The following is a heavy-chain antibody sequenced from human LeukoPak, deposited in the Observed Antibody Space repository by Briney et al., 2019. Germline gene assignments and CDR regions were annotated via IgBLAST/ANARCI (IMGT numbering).Heavy chain of an antibody. Sequence: GGSLRLSCAASGFTVSSNYMSWVRQAPGKGLEWVSVIYSGGSTYYADSVKGRFTTSRDNSKNTLYLQMNSLRAEDTAVYYCARVNYYDSSGYSDWGQGTLVTVSS. D-gene: IGHD3-22*01. V-gene: IGHV3-66*01. J-gene: IGHJ4*02. CDR1: GFTVSSNY. CDR2: IYSGGST. CDR3: ARVNYYDSSGYSD.